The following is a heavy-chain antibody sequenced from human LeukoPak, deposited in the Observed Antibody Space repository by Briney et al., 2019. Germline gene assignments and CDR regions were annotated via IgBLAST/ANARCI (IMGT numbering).Heavy chain of an antibody. Sequence: GRSLRLSCAASGFTFDDYAMHWVRQAPGKGLEWVSGISWNSGSIGYADSVKGRFTISRDNAKNSLYLQMNSLRAEDTALYYCAKDGDPGTMVVTSGAFDIWGQGTMVTVSS. J-gene: IGHJ3*02. CDR1: GFTFDDYA. CDR2: ISWNSGSI. CDR3: AKDGDPGTMVVTSGAFDI. D-gene: IGHD4-23*01. V-gene: IGHV3-9*01.